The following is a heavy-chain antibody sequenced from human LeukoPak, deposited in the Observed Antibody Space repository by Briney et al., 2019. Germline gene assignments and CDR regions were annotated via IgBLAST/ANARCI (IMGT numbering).Heavy chain of an antibody. CDR3: ARAQYQLPYQFDY. V-gene: IGHV1-2*02. Sequence: GASVKVSCKASGYTFTGHYMHWVRQAPGQGLEWMGWINPNSGGTNYAQKFQGRVTMTRDTSISTAYMELSRLRSDDTAVYYCARAQYQLPYQFDYWGQGTLVTVSS. D-gene: IGHD2-2*02. CDR1: GYTFTGHY. CDR2: INPNSGGT. J-gene: IGHJ4*02.